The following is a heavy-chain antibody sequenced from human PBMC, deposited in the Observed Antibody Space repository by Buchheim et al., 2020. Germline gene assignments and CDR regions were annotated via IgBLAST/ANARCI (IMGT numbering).Heavy chain of an antibody. CDR2: IYYSGST. V-gene: IGHV4-39*01. D-gene: IGHD6-6*01. Sequence: QLQLQESGPGLVKPSETLSLTCTVSGGSISSSSYYWGWIRPPPGKGPEWIWSIYYSGSTYYKPSLKSRVTISVDTSKNQFSLKLSSVTAADTAVYYCARLTSSIAAPLFDYWGQGTL. CDR3: ARLTSSIAAPLFDY. CDR1: GGSISSSSYY. J-gene: IGHJ4*02.